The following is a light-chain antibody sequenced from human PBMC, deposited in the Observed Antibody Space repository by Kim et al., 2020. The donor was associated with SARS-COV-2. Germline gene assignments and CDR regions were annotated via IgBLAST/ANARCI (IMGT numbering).Light chain of an antibody. Sequence: ASVGNRVTITCQASQDISNYLNWYQQKPEKAPKLLIYDASNLETGVPSRFSGSGSGTDFTFTISSLQPEDIATYYCQQYDNLLRTFGQGTRLEIK. CDR3: QQYDNLLRT. CDR1: QDISNY. J-gene: IGKJ5*01. CDR2: DAS. V-gene: IGKV1-33*01.